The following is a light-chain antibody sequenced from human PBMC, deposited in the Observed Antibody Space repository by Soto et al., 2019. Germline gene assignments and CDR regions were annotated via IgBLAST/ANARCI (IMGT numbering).Light chain of an antibody. CDR3: DSYRTGTPVV. CDR1: SSDVGAYNY. Sequence: QSALTQPASVSGSPGQSITISCTGTSSDVGAYNYVSWYQQHPGKAPKLIIYDVTNRPSGVSIRFSGSKSGNTASLTISGLQAEDKADYYCDSYRTGTPVVFGGGTKLTVL. V-gene: IGLV2-14*01. J-gene: IGLJ2*01. CDR2: DVT.